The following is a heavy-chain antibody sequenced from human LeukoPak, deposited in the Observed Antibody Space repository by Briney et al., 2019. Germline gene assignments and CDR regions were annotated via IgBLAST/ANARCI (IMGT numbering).Heavy chain of an antibody. V-gene: IGHV3-7*01. CDR2: IKQDGSEK. D-gene: IGHD6-19*01. CDR3: ARISIAVAGGDY. Sequence: GGSLRLSRAASRFTFSSSWMSWVRQAPGKGLEWVANIKQDGSEKYYVDSVKGRFTISRDNAKNSLYLQMDSLRAEDTAVYYCARISIAVAGGDYWGQGTLVTVSS. CDR1: RFTFSSSW. J-gene: IGHJ4*02.